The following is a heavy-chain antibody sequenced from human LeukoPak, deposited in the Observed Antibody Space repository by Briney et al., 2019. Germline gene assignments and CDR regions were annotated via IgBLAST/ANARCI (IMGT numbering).Heavy chain of an antibody. Sequence: SGPALVKPTQTLTLTCTFSGFSLTTSGMRVDWIRQPPGKALEWLARIDWDDDKFYSTSLKTRLTISKDTSKNQVVLTMTNLDPVDTATYYCSRSPISGRPCFMDVWGKGTTVTVSS. CDR1: GFSLTTSGMR. J-gene: IGHJ6*03. V-gene: IGHV2-70*04. CDR3: SRSPISGRPCFMDV. CDR2: IDWDDDK. D-gene: IGHD1-26*01.